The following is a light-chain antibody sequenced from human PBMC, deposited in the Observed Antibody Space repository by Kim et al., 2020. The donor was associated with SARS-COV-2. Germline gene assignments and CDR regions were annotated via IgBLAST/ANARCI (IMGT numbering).Light chain of an antibody. Sequence: LSPRETVTLSCRASQSVTNSFLAWYQQKPGQAPRLLIYAASYRASGIPDRFSGSGSGTDFTLTITRLEPEDFAVYYCQQYVTSPYTFGQGTKLEIK. CDR1: QSVTNSF. J-gene: IGKJ2*01. CDR3: QQYVTSPYT. V-gene: IGKV3-20*01. CDR2: AAS.